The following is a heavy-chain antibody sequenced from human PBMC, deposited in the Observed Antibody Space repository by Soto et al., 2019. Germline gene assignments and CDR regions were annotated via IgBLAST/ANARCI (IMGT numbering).Heavy chain of an antibody. Sequence: PSETLSLTCTVSGGSISRYYWSWIRQPPGKGLEWIGYIYYSGSTNYNPSLRSRVTISVDMSKNQFSLKLSSVTAADTAVYYCARHGDYGDSFKWGQGTLVTVSS. J-gene: IGHJ4*02. D-gene: IGHD4-17*01. CDR2: IYYSGST. CDR3: ARHGDYGDSFK. CDR1: GGSISRYY. V-gene: IGHV4-59*08.